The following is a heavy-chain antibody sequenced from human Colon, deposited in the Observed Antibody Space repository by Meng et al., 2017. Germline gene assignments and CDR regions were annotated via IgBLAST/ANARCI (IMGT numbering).Heavy chain of an antibody. V-gene: IGHV1-46*01. CDR3: ARDQSWELYRSVNSFNGMDV. Sequence: ASVKVSCKASGYSFTKYFMHWVRQAPGQGLEWMGVINPDRAATSYAQKFQGRITMTRDTSTNTIYMELSGLQSEDTAIYYCARDQSWELYRSVNSFNGMDVWGQGTTVTVSS. CDR1: GYSFTKYF. D-gene: IGHD1-26*01. J-gene: IGHJ6*02. CDR2: INPDRAAT.